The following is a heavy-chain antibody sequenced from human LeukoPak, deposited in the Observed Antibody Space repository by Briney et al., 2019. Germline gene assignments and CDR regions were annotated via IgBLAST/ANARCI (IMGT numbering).Heavy chain of an antibody. CDR1: GYTFTGYY. J-gene: IGHJ4*02. V-gene: IGHV1-2*02. CDR2: INPNSGGT. D-gene: IGHD3-22*01. CDR3: ARVKTMIVVVRLFDY. Sequence: ASVKVSCKASGYTFTGYYMHRVRQAPGQGLEWMGWINPNSGGTNYAQKFQGRVTMTGDTSISTAFMELSRLKSDDTAVYYCARVKTMIVVVRLFDYWGQGTLVTVSS.